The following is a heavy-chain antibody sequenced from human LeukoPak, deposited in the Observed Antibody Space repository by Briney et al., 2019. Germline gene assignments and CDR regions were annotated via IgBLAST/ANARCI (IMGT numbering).Heavy chain of an antibody. CDR1: GYTFTSYD. CDR2: MNPNSGNT. D-gene: IGHD6-13*01. V-gene: IGHV1-8*01. J-gene: IGHJ4*02. CDR3: ARGGPARSSWYYFDY. Sequence: GASVKVSCKASGYTFTSYDINWVRQATGQGHEWMGWMNPNSGNTGYAQKFQGRVTMTRNTSISTAYMELSSLRSEDTAVYYCARGGPARSSWYYFDYWGQGTLVTVSS.